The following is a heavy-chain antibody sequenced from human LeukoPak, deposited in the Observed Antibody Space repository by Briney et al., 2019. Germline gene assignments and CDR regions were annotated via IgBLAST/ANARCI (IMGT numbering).Heavy chain of an antibody. V-gene: IGHV3-23*01. CDR1: GFTFSSYA. CDR2: ISGTGGNT. D-gene: IGHD1-26*01. J-gene: IGHJ6*02. CDR3: AKDREYSGSYRPGPTRYYYGMDV. Sequence: PGGSLRLSCAASGFTFSSYAMGWVRQAPGKGLEWVSGISGTGGNTYYTDSVKGRFTISRDNSKDTLYLQMNSLRAEDTAVFYCAKDREYSGSYRPGPTRYYYGMDVWGQGTTVTVS.